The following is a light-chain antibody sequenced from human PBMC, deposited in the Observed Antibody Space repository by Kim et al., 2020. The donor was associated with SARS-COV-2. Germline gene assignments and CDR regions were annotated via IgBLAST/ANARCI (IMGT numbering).Light chain of an antibody. CDR3: QQANSFPWT. V-gene: IGKV1-12*01. CDR2: VTS. J-gene: IGKJ1*01. CDR1: ERLTGW. Sequence: IQLTQSPSFVSASVGDRVTITCRASERLTGWLAWYQQKPGKAPKLLIYVTSRLQNGVPSRFSGSGSGTDFTLTIDNLQPEDFATYFCQQANSFPWTFGQGTKVDIK.